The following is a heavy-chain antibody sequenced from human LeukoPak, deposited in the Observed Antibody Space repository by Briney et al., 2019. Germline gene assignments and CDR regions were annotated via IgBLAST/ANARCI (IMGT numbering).Heavy chain of an antibody. Sequence: SEALSLTCAVCGGSFSGYYWSWIRQPPGKGREWIGEINHSGSTNYNPSLKSRVTISVDTSKNQFSLKLSSVTAADTAVYYCARAVGVVIIRRSYYYMDVWGKGTTVTVSS. CDR1: GGSFSGYY. CDR3: ARAVGVVIIRRSYYYMDV. CDR2: INHSGST. V-gene: IGHV4-34*01. D-gene: IGHD3-3*01. J-gene: IGHJ6*03.